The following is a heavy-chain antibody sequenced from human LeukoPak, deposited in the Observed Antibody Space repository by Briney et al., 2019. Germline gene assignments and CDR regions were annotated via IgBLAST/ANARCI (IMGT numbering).Heavy chain of an antibody. CDR2: ISSSGSTI. Sequence: GGSLRLSRAASGFTFSDYYMSWIRQAPGKGLEWVSYISSSGSTIYYADSVKGRFTISRDNSKNTLYLQMNSLRAEDTAVYYCAKDRDRYGYYYFDYWGQGTLVTVSS. J-gene: IGHJ4*02. CDR1: GFTFSDYY. D-gene: IGHD5-24*01. V-gene: IGHV3-11*04. CDR3: AKDRDRYGYYYFDY.